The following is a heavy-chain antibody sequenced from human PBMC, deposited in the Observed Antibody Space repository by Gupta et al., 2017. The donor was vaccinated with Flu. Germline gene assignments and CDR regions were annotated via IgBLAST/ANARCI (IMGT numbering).Heavy chain of an antibody. CDR3: ARRGPIYLVTDSGPWFDP. D-gene: IGHD2-21*02. CDR1: GGSVSSGGYF. V-gene: IGHV4-61*03. J-gene: IGHJ5*02. CDR2: VNHAGST. Sequence: QVQLQESGPGLVKPSETLSLTCTVSGGSVSSGGYFWSWIRQPPGKGLEWIGEVNHAGSTNYNPSLKSRVTISLDTSKNHLSLKLTSVTAADTALYFCARRGPIYLVTDSGPWFDPWGQGTLVTVSS.